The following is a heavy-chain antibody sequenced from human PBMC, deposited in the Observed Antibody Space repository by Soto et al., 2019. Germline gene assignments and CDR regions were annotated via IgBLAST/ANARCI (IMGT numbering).Heavy chain of an antibody. Sequence: GGSLRLSCAASGFTFSSYSMNWVRQAPGKGLEWVSSISSSSSYIYYADSVKGRFTISRDNAKNSLYLQMNSLRAEDTAVYYCARSPSPPYYDFRSGPHHYYGMDVWGQGTTVTVSS. CDR2: ISSSSSYI. V-gene: IGHV3-21*01. CDR3: ARSPSPPYYDFRSGPHHYYGMDV. D-gene: IGHD3-3*01. CDR1: GFTFSSYS. J-gene: IGHJ6*02.